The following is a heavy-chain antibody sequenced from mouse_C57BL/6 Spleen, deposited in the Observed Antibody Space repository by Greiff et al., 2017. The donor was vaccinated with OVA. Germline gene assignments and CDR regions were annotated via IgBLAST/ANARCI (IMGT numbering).Heavy chain of an antibody. D-gene: IGHD2-3*01. CDR1: GYSITSGYY. J-gene: IGHJ2*01. CDR3: ASDDGYYSLDY. V-gene: IGHV3-6*01. CDR2: ISYDGSN. Sequence: DVQLVESGPGLVKPSQSLSLTCSVTGYSITSGYYWNWIRQFPGNKLEWMGYISYDGSNNYNPSLKNRISITRDTSKNQFFLKLNSVTTEDTATYYCASDDGYYSLDYWGQGTTLTVSS.